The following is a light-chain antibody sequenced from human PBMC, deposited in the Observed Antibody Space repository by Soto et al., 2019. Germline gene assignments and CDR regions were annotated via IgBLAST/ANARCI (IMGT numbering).Light chain of an antibody. CDR1: QSVSNNY. J-gene: IGKJ5*01. CDR3: QQYGSSEII. CDR2: GAS. V-gene: IGKV3-20*01. Sequence: EIVLTQSPGTLSLSPGERATLSCRASQSVSNNYLAWYQQKPGQAPRLLIYGASTRASGIPDRFSGSGSGTDFNLTITRLEPEDFAVFYCQQYGSSEIIFGQGTRLEIK.